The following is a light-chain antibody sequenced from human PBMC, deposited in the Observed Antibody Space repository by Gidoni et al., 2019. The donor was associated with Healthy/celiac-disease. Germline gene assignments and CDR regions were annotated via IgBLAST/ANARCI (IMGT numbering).Light chain of an antibody. CDR2: GAS. J-gene: IGKJ2*01. Sequence: MGLTQSPGTLSLSPGERATLSCRASQIVSSSYLAWYQQEPGQAPRLLIYGASSRATGLPARFSGSGSGTDFTLTISRLEPEDFAVYYCQQYGSSLYPFXQXTKLEIK. CDR3: QQYGSSLYP. CDR1: QIVSSSY. V-gene: IGKV3-20*01.